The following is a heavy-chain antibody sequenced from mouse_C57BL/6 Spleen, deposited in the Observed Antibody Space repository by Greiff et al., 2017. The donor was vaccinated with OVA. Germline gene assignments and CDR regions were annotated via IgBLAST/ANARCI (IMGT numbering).Heavy chain of an antibody. D-gene: IGHD2-1*01. CDR1: GYTFTSYW. CDR2: IYPGSGST. V-gene: IGHV1-55*01. Sequence: QVQLKQPGAELVKPGASVKMSCKASGYTFTSYWITWVKQRPGQGLEWIGDIYPGSGSTNYNEKFKSKATLTVDTSSSTAYMQLSSLTSEDSAVYYRARYGNGLPLAYWGQGTLVTVSA. J-gene: IGHJ3*01. CDR3: ARYGNGLPLAY.